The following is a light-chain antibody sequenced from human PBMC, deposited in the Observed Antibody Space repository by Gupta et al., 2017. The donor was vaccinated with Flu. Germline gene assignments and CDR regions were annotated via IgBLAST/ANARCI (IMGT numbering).Light chain of an antibody. V-gene: IGKV3-11*01. CDR1: QSVSSY. CDR3: QQRDNWPPWT. CDR2: DAS. J-gene: IGKJ1*01. Sequence: GTLSLSPGERATLSCRASQSVSSYLAWYQQKPGQAPRLLIYDASNRATGIPARFSGSGSGTDFTLTISSRDPEDFAVYYCQQRDNWPPWTFGQGTKVEIK.